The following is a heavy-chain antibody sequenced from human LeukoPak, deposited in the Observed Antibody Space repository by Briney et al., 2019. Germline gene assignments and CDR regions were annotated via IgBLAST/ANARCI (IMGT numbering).Heavy chain of an antibody. J-gene: IGHJ5*02. CDR2: INHSGST. CDR1: GGSFSGYY. Sequence: SETLSLTCAVYGGSFSGYYWSWIRQPPGKGLEWIGEINHSGSTNYNPSLKSRVTISVDTSKNQFSLKLSSVTAADTAVYYCARDYWFDPWGQGTLVTVSS. V-gene: IGHV4-34*01. CDR3: ARDYWFDP.